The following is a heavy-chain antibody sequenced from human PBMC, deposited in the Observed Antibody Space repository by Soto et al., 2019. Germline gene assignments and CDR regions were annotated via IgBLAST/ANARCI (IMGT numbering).Heavy chain of an antibody. D-gene: IGHD6-13*01. V-gene: IGHV5-51*01. CDR2: IYPGDSDT. Sequence: PGESLKISCKGSGYSFTSYWIGWVRQMPGKGLEWMGTIYPGDSDTRYSPSFQGQVTISADKSISTAYLQWSSLKASDTAIYYCARTAAAGKYYYGVDVWCQGTTVTVSS. CDR1: GYSFTSYW. CDR3: ARTAAAGKYYYGVDV. J-gene: IGHJ6*02.